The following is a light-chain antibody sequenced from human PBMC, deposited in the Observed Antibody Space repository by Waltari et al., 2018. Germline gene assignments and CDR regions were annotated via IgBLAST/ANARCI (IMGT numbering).Light chain of an antibody. Sequence: QSALTQPASVSGSLGQSITISCTGGRSDVGAYNLVSWYQQHPGKAPKGMIYDVTGRPSGISNRFSGSKSGYTASLTISGLQAEDEADYYCGSFTTSYTWVFGGGTTLTVL. CDR2: DVT. V-gene: IGLV2-14*03. J-gene: IGLJ3*02. CDR1: RSDVGAYNL. CDR3: GSFTTSYTWV.